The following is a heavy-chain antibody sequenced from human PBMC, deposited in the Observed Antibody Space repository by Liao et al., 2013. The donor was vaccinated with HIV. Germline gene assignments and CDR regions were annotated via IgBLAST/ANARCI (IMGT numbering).Heavy chain of an antibody. CDR1: GVSISTGGFY. Sequence: QVRLQQSGPGLVRPAQTLSLTCNVSGVSISTGGFYWNWVRQPAGKGLEWIGRIHFDGTTNHNPSLVSRVSISLDTSRNQVFLSLASVTAADTAVYYCARAYTVFGVKAHWYFDLWGRGTHVTVSS. CDR3: ARAYTVFGVKAHWYFDL. V-gene: IGHV4-61*02. CDR2: IHFDGTT. J-gene: IGHJ2*01. D-gene: IGHD3-3*01.